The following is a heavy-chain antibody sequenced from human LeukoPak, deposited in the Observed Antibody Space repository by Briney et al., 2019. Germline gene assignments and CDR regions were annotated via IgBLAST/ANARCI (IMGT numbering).Heavy chain of an antibody. CDR2: IYYSGST. V-gene: IGHV4-59*01. Sequence: SETLSLTCTVSGGSISSYYWSWIRQPPGKGLEWIGYIYYSGSTNYNPSLKSRVTISVDTSKNQFSLKLSSVTAADTAVYYCAGEQRRTTHWEDYWGQGTLVTVSS. CDR1: GGSISSYY. J-gene: IGHJ4*02. CDR3: AGEQRRTTHWEDY. D-gene: IGHD1-7*01.